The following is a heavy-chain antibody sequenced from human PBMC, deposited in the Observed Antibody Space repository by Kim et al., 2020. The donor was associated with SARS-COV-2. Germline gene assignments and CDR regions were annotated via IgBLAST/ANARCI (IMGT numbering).Heavy chain of an antibody. D-gene: IGHD2-21*01. CDR1: GFTFSYYN. J-gene: IGHJ4*02. V-gene: IGHV3-33*01. Sequence: GGSLRLSCAASGFTFSYYNMHWVRQAPGKGLEWVAVIWNDGSNKYYAESVEGRFTISRDNSKNTLYLEMNSLRAEDTAVYYCASDPHIEYYVDYWGQGSL. CDR3: ASDPHIEYYVDY. CDR2: IWNDGSNK.